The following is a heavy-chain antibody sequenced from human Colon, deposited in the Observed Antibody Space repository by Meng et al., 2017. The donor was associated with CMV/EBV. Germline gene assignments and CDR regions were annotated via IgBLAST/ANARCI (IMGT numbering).Heavy chain of an antibody. CDR3: ARDPKVLDTTLATGY. J-gene: IGHJ4*02. CDR1: GLSSYS. CDR2: ISPTSTNI. Sequence: GSLRLSCVASGLSSYSILWVRQAPGKGLEWVSSISPTSTNIFYADSVRGRFSVSRDNAQNSVYLQMNSLRAEDTAVYYCARDPKVLDTTLATGYWGQGTLVTVSS. V-gene: IGHV3-21*01. D-gene: IGHD5-18*01.